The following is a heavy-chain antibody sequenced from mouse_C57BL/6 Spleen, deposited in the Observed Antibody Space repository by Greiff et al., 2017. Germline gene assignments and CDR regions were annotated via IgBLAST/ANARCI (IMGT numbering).Heavy chain of an antibody. CDR3: ARAPYYGNKDYAMDY. CDR2: INPSSGYT. CDR1: GYTFTSYT. D-gene: IGHD2-10*01. V-gene: IGHV1-4*01. J-gene: IGHJ4*01. Sequence: VQLQQSGAELARPGASVKMSCKASGYTFTSYTMHWVKQRPGQGLEWIGYINPSSGYTKYNQKFKDKATLTAYKSSSTAYMQLSSLTSEDSAVYYCARAPYYGNKDYAMDYWGQGTSGTVSS.